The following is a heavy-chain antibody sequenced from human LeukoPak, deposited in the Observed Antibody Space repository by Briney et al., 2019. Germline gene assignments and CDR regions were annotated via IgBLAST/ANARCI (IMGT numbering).Heavy chain of an antibody. J-gene: IGHJ4*02. Sequence: SVKVSCKASGGTFSSYAISWVRQAPGQGLEWMGGIIPIFGTANYAQKFQGRVTITTDESTSTAYMELSSLRSEDTAVYYCARGGVLSNRVDYWGQGTLVTVSS. CDR1: GGTFSSYA. V-gene: IGHV1-69*05. D-gene: IGHD2/OR15-2a*01. CDR3: ARGGVLSNRVDY. CDR2: IIPIFGTA.